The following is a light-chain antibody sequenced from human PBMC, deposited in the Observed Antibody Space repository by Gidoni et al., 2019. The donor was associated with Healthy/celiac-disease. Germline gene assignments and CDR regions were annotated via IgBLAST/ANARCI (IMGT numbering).Light chain of an antibody. CDR1: QSLSTN. Sequence: EIVLTQSPATLSVSPGERATLPGRASQSLSTNLAWYQQKPGQAPRLLIYGASTRATGIPARFSGSGSGTEFTLTISSLQSEDFAVYYCQQYNNWPPMYTFGQGTKLEIK. CDR2: GAS. CDR3: QQYNNWPPMYT. V-gene: IGKV3-15*01. J-gene: IGKJ2*01.